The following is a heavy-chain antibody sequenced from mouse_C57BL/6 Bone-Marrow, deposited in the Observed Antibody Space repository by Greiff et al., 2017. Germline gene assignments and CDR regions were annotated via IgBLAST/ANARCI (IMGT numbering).Heavy chain of an antibody. J-gene: IGHJ3*01. CDR3: ARRNLGAWFAY. CDR2: IYPRSGNT. CDR1: GYTFTSYG. D-gene: IGHD4-1*01. V-gene: IGHV1-81*01. Sequence: VQLQQSGAELARPGASVKLSCKAPGYTFTSYGISWVKQRTGQGLEWIGEIYPRSGNTYYNEKFKGKATLTADKSSSTSYMELRSLTTEDSAVXFCARRNLGAWFAYWGQGTMVTVSA.